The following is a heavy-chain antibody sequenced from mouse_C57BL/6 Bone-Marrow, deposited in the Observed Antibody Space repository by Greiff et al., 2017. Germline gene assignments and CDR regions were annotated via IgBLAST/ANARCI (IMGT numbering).Heavy chain of an antibody. CDR3: ARLVY. CDR1: GFTFSDYG. CDR2: ISSGSSTI. Sequence: EVKVVESGGGLVKPGGSLKLSCAASGFTFSDYGMHWVRQAPEKGLEWVAYISSGSSTIYYADTVKGRFTISRDNAKNTLFLQMTSLRSEDTAMYYCARLVYWGQGTLVTVSA. D-gene: IGHD1-1*02. V-gene: IGHV5-17*01. J-gene: IGHJ3*01.